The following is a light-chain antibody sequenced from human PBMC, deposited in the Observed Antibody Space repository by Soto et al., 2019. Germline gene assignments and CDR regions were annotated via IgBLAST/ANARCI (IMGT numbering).Light chain of an antibody. CDR1: ENINTY. Sequence: VLTQSPATLSVSPGETATLSCRASENINTYLAWYQQKPGQAPKLLIYDASNRATGIPARFSASGSGTDFTLSISSLEPEDSAVYYCQHRYNWPLTFGGGTKVDIK. J-gene: IGKJ4*01. CDR3: QHRYNWPLT. V-gene: IGKV3-11*01. CDR2: DAS.